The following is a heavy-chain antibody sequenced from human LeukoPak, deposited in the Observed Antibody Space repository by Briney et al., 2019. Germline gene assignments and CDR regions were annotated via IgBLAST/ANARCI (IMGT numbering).Heavy chain of an antibody. J-gene: IGHJ4*02. V-gene: IGHV3-7*01. CDR3: ATMTAAYCSSGSCFY. CDR2: IKDDGSEI. Sequence: GGSLRLSCVGSGFTFSSYWMSWVRQAPGKGLEWVANIKDDGSEIYSVDSVKGRFTISRDNAKNSLYLQMSSLRAEDTAVYYCATMTAAYCSSGSCFYWGQGTRVTVSS. CDR1: GFTFSSYW. D-gene: IGHD2-15*01.